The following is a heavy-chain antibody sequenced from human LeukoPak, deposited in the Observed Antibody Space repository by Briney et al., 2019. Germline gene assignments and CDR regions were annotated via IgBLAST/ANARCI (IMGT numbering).Heavy chain of an antibody. CDR1: GYTFTGCY. D-gene: IGHD4-17*01. Sequence: ASVKVSCKASGYTFTGCYMHWVRQAPGQGLEWMGWINPNSGGTNYAQKFQGRVTMTRDTSISTAYMELSRLRSDDTAVYYCARVAVTVTDYYYYGMDVWGQGTTVTVSS. J-gene: IGHJ6*02. CDR3: ARVAVTVTDYYYYGMDV. V-gene: IGHV1-2*02. CDR2: INPNSGGT.